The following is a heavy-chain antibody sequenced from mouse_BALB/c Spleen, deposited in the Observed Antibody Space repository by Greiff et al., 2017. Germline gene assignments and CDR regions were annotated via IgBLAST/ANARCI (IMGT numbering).Heavy chain of an antibody. Sequence: EVQLVESGEGLVQPGGSRKLSCAASGFTFSSFGMHWVRQAPEKGLEWVAYISSGSSTIYYADTVKGRFTISRDNPKNTLFLQMTSLRSEDTAMYYCAREVRDAMDYWGQGTSVTVSS. CDR1: GFTFSSFG. D-gene: IGHD2-14*01. CDR2: ISSGSSTI. J-gene: IGHJ4*01. CDR3: AREVRDAMDY. V-gene: IGHV5-17*02.